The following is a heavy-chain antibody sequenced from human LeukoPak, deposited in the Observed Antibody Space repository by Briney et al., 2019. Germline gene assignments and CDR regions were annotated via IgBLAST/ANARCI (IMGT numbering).Heavy chain of an antibody. CDR3: ARFGDFWSGCYGDY. D-gene: IGHD3-3*01. V-gene: IGHV3-7*01. CDR1: GFTFSNYW. CDR2: IKQDGSEK. Sequence: GGSLRLSCAASGFTFSNYWMSWVRQAPGKGLEWVANIKQDGSEKYYVDSVKGRFTISRDNAKNLLYLQMNSLRAEDTAVYYCARFGDFWSGCYGDYWGQGTLVTVSS. J-gene: IGHJ4*02.